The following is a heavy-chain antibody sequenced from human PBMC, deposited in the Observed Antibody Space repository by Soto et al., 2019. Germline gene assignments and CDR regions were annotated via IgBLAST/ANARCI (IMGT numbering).Heavy chain of an antibody. D-gene: IGHD3-22*01. J-gene: IGHJ4*02. CDR3: ARLKEDYYDSSGYYYYFDY. Sequence: SETLSLTCTVSGGSISSYYWSWIRQPPGKGLEWIGYIYYSGSTNYNPSLKSRVTISVDTSKNQFSLKLCSVTAADTAVYYCARLKEDYYDSSGYYYYFDYWGQGTLVTVSS. CDR2: IYYSGST. V-gene: IGHV4-59*01. CDR1: GGSISSYY.